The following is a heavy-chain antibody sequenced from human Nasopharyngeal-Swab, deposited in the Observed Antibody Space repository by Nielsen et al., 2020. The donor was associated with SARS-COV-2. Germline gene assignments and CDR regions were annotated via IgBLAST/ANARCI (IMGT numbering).Heavy chain of an antibody. CDR2: IKQDGSER. V-gene: IGHV3-7*03. CDR3: ARPYGGNSFWYFDL. CDR1: GFTFNIYW. D-gene: IGHD4-23*01. J-gene: IGHJ2*01. Sequence: GESLKISCAASGFTFNIYWMSWVRPAPGKGLEWVANIKQDGSERYYVDSVKGRFTISRDNAKNSVYLQMNSLRVEDTAVYYCARPYGGNSFWYFDLWGRGTLVTVSS.